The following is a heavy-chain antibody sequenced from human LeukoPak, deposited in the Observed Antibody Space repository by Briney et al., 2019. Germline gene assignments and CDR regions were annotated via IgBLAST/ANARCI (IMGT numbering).Heavy chain of an antibody. CDR2: IYHSGST. CDR1: GGSISSGGYY. Sequence: PSETLSLTCTVSGGSISSGGYYWSWIRQPSGKGLEWIGYIYHSGSTYYNPSLKSRVTISVDRSKNQFSLKLSSVTAADTAVYYCARDLGIFGVVSSGPFDIWGQGTMVTVSS. J-gene: IGHJ3*02. V-gene: IGHV4-30-2*01. D-gene: IGHD3-3*01. CDR3: ARDLGIFGVVSSGPFDI.